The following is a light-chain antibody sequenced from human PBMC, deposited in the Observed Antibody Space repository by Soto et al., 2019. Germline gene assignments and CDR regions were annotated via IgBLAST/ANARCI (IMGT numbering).Light chain of an antibody. CDR2: AGN. V-gene: IGLV2-23*01. Sequence: QSALTQPASVSGSPGQSITISCTGTSSDVGSYNLVSWYQQHPGKAPKLMIYAGNNRPSGVSNRFSASKSGNTASLTISGLQTEDEADYYCCSYAGSSTLVFGGGTQLTVL. J-gene: IGLJ2*01. CDR1: SSDVGSYNL. CDR3: CSYAGSSTLV.